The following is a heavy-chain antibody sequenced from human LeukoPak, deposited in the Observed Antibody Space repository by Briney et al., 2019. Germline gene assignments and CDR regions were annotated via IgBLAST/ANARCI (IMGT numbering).Heavy chain of an antibody. CDR1: GFTFSNYA. D-gene: IGHD6-13*01. J-gene: IGHJ5*02. CDR3: ARGDKQLVFNRNKGGFDP. V-gene: IGHV3-23*01. CDR2: ISVSGGST. Sequence: GGSLRLSCAASGFTFSNYAMCWVRQAPGKGLEWVSAISVSGGSTYYADSVKGRFTISRDNSKNTLYLQMNSLRTEDTAVYYCARGDKQLVFNRNKGGFDPWGQGTLVTVSS.